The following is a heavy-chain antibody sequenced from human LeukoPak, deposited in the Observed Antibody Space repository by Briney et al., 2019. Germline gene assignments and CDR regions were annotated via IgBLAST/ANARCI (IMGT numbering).Heavy chain of an antibody. V-gene: IGHV4-34*01. D-gene: IGHD4-17*01. Sequence: SETLSLTCTVSGGSISSYYWSWIRQPPGKGLEWIGEINHSGSTNYKPSLKSRVTISVDTSKNQFSLKLSSVTAADTAVYYCARTLTVTTSAFDVWGQGTMVTVSS. J-gene: IGHJ3*01. CDR3: ARTLTVTTSAFDV. CDR2: INHSGST. CDR1: GGSISSYY.